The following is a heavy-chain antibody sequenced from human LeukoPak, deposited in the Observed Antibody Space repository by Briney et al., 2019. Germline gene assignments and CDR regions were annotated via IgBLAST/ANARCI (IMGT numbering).Heavy chain of an antibody. V-gene: IGHV4-59*01. CDR2: IYYSGST. Sequence: PSETLSLTCTVSGGSISSYYWSWIRQPPGKGLEWIGCIYYSGSTNYNPSLKSRVTISVDTSKNQFSLKLSSVTAAATAVYYCARGDSSSWFPLGHFDYWGQGTLVTVSS. CDR3: ARGDSSSWFPLGHFDY. CDR1: GGSISSYY. J-gene: IGHJ4*02. D-gene: IGHD6-13*01.